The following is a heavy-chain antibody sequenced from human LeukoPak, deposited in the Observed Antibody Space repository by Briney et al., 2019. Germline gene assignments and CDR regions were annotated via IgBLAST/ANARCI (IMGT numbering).Heavy chain of an antibody. CDR1: GFTFSSYS. J-gene: IGHJ3*02. Sequence: PGGSLRLSCAASGFTFSSYSMNWVRQAPGKGLEWVSCISSSSSYIYYADSVKGRFTISRDNAKNSLYLQMNSLRAEDTAVYYCARDPGYYYDSRGGAFDIWGQGTMVTVSS. V-gene: IGHV3-21*01. D-gene: IGHD3-22*01. CDR3: ARDPGYYYDSRGGAFDI. CDR2: ISSSSSYI.